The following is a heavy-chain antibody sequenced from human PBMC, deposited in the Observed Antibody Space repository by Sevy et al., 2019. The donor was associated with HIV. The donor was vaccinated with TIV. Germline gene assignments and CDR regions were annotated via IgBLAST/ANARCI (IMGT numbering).Heavy chain of an antibody. CDR1: GGSISTHY. CDR3: ARVGAWYYGSTGNAFDI. J-gene: IGHJ3*02. D-gene: IGHD3-10*01. CDR2: IQYSGST. Sequence: SETLSLTCTVSGGSISTHYWRWIRQPPGKGLEWIGYIQYSGSTNNNPSLKSRVTISIETSKNQFSLKLSSVTAADTAVYYCARVGAWYYGSTGNAFDIWGQGTMVTVSS. V-gene: IGHV4-59*11.